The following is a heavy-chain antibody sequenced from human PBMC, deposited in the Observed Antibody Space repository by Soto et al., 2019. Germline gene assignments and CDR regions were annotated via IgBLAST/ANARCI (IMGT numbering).Heavy chain of an antibody. CDR1: GFTFSNYA. CDR3: ATELAAVGAGAFYI. D-gene: IGHD6-13*01. J-gene: IGHJ3*02. V-gene: IGHV3-23*01. Sequence: EVQLLESGGGLVQPGGSLRLSCAASGFTFSNYAMSWVRQAPGEGLEWVSAISGSGDSTYYADSVKGRFTISRDNSVNTLYLHMSSLSAEDTAVYYCATELAAVGAGAFYIWGQGTMVIVSP. CDR2: ISGSGDST.